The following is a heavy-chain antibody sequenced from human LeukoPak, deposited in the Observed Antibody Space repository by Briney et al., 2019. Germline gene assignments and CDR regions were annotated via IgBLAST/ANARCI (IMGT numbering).Heavy chain of an antibody. V-gene: IGHV3-7*01. CDR3: AREPRWSGYPYDDY. D-gene: IGHD3-3*01. CDR1: GFTFSSYW. CDR2: IKQGGSEK. J-gene: IGHJ4*02. Sequence: PGGSLRLSCAASGFTFSSYWMSWVRQAPGKGLEWVANIKQGGSEKYYVDSVKGRFTISRDNAKNSLYLQMNSLRAEDTAVYYCAREPRWSGYPYDDYWGQGTLVTVSS.